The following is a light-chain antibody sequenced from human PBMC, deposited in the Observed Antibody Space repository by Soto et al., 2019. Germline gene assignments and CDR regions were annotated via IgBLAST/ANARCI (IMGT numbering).Light chain of an antibody. Sequence: QPVLTQPPSVSGAPGQRVTISCTGNSSNIGADDDVHWYQQLPGTAPKLLIYGNNNRPSGVPDRFSGSKSGTSASLAITGLQAEDEADYYCQSYDSSLSAPDVFGTGTKVTVL. CDR2: GNN. V-gene: IGLV1-40*01. J-gene: IGLJ1*01. CDR1: SSNIGADDD. CDR3: QSYDSSLSAPDV.